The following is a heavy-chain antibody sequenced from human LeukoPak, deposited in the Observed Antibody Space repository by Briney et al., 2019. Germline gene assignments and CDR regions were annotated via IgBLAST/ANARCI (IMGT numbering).Heavy chain of an antibody. CDR3: AGGSDILTGYYLNFDY. V-gene: IGHV3-48*03. CDR2: ISSSGSTI. J-gene: IGHJ4*02. Sequence: GGSLRLSCAASGFTFSSYEMNWVRQAPGKGLEWVSYISSSGSTIYYADSVKGRFTISRDNAKNSLYLQMNSLRAEDTAVYYCAGGSDILTGYYLNFDYWGQGTLVTVSS. CDR1: GFTFSSYE. D-gene: IGHD3-9*01.